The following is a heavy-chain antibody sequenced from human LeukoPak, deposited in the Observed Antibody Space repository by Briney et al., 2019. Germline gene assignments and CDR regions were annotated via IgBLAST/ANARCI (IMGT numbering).Heavy chain of an antibody. J-gene: IGHJ4*02. CDR1: GGSISSYY. CDR2: IYYSGST. Sequence: SETPSLTCTVSGGSISSYYWSWIRQPPGKGLEWIGYIYYSGSTNYNPSLKSRVTISVDTSKNQFSLKLSSVTAADTAVYYCARLAYDYVWGSYREFDYWGQGTLVTVSS. D-gene: IGHD3-16*02. CDR3: ARLAYDYVWGSYREFDY. V-gene: IGHV4-59*08.